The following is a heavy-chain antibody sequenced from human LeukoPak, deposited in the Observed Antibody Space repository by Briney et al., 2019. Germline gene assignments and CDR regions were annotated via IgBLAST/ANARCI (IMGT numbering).Heavy chain of an antibody. J-gene: IGHJ3*02. Sequence: SETLSLTCTVSGGSISSSSYYWGCIRQPPGKGLECIGSIYYSGSTYYNPSLKSRVTISVDTSKNQFSLKLSSVTAADTAVYYCARVVRKERNSSGYWRDAFDIWGQGTMVTVSS. V-gene: IGHV4-39*07. CDR2: IYYSGST. CDR3: ARVVRKERNSSGYWRDAFDI. CDR1: GGSISSSSYY. D-gene: IGHD3-22*01.